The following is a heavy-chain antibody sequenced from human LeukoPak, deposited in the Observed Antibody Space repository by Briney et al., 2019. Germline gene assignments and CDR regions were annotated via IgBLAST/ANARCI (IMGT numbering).Heavy chain of an antibody. J-gene: IGHJ4*02. CDR2: IYYSGST. V-gene: IGHV4-30-4*01. D-gene: IGHD3-22*01. CDR3: ARLVKFSPYYYDSSGRFDY. Sequence: PSETLSLTCTVSGGSISSGDYYWSWIRQPPGKGLEWIGYIYYSGSTYYNPSLKSRVTISVDTSKNQFSLKLSSVTAADTAVYYCARLVKFSPYYYDSSGRFDYWGQGTLVTVSS. CDR1: GGSISSGDYY.